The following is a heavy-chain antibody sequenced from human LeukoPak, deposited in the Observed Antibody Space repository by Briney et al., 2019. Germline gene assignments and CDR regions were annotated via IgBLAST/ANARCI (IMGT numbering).Heavy chain of an antibody. V-gene: IGHV1-18*01. Sequence: ASVTVSCKASGYTFTSYGISWVRQAPGQGLEWMGWISAYNGNTNYAQKLQGRVTMTTDTSTSTAYMELRSLRSDDTAVHYCASVLRYFDWPTRFDPWGQGTLVTVSS. CDR3: ASVLRYFDWPTRFDP. J-gene: IGHJ5*02. D-gene: IGHD3-9*01. CDR2: ISAYNGNT. CDR1: GYTFTSYG.